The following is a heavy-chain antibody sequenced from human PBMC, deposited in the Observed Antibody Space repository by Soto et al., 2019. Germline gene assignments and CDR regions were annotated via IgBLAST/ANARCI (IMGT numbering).Heavy chain of an antibody. Sequence: GSLRLSCAASGFTLSSYSMNWVRQAPGKGLEWVSYISSSSTIYYADSMKGRFTISRDNAKNTRYLQMNSMRDEDTAVYYCASGKQMRLPFDPWGQGTLVTVSS. CDR2: ISSSSTI. J-gene: IGHJ5*02. V-gene: IGHV3-48*02. CDR3: ASGKQMRLPFDP. CDR1: GFTLSSYS. D-gene: IGHD4-17*01.